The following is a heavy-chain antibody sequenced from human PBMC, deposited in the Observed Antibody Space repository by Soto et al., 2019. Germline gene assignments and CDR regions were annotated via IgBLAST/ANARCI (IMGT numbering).Heavy chain of an antibody. D-gene: IGHD5-12*01. J-gene: IGHJ4*02. CDR2: IYYSGST. Sequence: QVQLQESGPGLVKPSETLSLTCTVSGGSVSSGSYYWSWIRQPPGKGLEWIGYIYYSGSTNYNPSLKSRVTISADTSKNQFSLKLSSVTAADTAVYYCARDRDGYNYWGQGTLVTVSS. CDR1: GGSVSSGSYY. CDR3: ARDRDGYNY. V-gene: IGHV4-61*01.